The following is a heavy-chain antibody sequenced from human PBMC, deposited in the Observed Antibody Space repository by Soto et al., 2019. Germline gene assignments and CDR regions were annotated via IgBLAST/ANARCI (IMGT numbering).Heavy chain of an antibody. V-gene: IGHV4-59*08. J-gene: IGHJ4*02. CDR1: GGSSSSYY. Sequence: SETLSLTCTVAGGSSSSYYWSWIRQPPGKGLEWIGYIYYSGSTNYNPSLKSRVTISVDTSKNQFSLKLSSVTAADTAVYYCARLKHSSGHDYWGQGTLVTVSS. CDR3: ARLKHSSGHDY. D-gene: IGHD6-19*01. CDR2: IYYSGST.